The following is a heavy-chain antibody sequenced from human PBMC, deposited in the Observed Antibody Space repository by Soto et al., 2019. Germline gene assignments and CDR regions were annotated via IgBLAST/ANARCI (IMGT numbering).Heavy chain of an antibody. CDR2: INPSGGST. CDR3: ARGRVVLPATPAAFDL. CDR1: GYTFTSYG. V-gene: IGHV1-46*01. D-gene: IGHD2-15*01. Sequence: ASVKASCKASGYTFTSYGISRVRQAPGQGLEWMGIINPSGGSTTYAQKFQGRVTMTRDTSTSTVYMELSSLRSEDTAVYYCARGRVVLPATPAAFDLWG. J-gene: IGHJ3*01.